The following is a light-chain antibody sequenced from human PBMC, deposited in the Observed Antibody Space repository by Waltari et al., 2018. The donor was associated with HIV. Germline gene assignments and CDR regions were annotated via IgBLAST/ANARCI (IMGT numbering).Light chain of an antibody. J-gene: IGLJ3*02. CDR3: QSVDSSATYWV. V-gene: IGLV3-25*03. Sequence: SYGLRQPPSVSVSPGQTARITCSGDALPDQYVYWYQQKPGQAPLLVIFKDSERPSGIPERFSGSSSGTTVTLTVTGVQAEDEADYYCQSVDSSATYWVFGGGTKLTVL. CDR1: ALPDQY. CDR2: KDS.